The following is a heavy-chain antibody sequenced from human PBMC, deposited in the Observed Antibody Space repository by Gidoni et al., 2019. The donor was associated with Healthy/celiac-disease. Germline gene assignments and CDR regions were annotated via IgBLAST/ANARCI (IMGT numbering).Heavy chain of an antibody. Sequence: QVQLQESGPGLVKPSQTLSLTCTVSGGSISSGGYHWSWSRQHPGKGLEWIGYIYYSGSTYYNPSLKSRVTISVDTSKNQFSLKLSSVTAADTAVYYCAREALTSYYYGMDVWGQGTTVTVSS. J-gene: IGHJ6*02. CDR1: GGSISSGGYH. V-gene: IGHV4-31*03. CDR3: AREALTSYYYGMDV. CDR2: IYYSGST.